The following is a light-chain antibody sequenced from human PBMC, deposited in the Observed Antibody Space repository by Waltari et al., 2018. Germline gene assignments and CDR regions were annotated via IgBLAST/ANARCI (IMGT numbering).Light chain of an antibody. Sequence: EIVLTQSPGTLSLSPGERATLSCRASQSVSRALAWYQQNPGQAPRLLIYVASNRATGIPDRFSGSGSGTDFSLSISRLEPEDFAVYYCQHYVSLPVTFGQGTKVEIK. CDR3: QHYVSLPVT. V-gene: IGKV3-20*01. CDR2: VAS. CDR1: QSVSRA. J-gene: IGKJ1*01.